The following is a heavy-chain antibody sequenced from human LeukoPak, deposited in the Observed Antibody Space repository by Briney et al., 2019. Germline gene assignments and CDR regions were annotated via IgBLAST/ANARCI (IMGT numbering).Heavy chain of an antibody. J-gene: IGHJ4*02. Sequence: KPSGTLSLTCTVSGGSISGHYWNWIRQPPGKGLEWIGYIYYSGSTSYNPSLKSRVTISVDTSKNQFSLKLTSVTAADTAVYYCARLAPYPGVWASDYWGQGTLVTVSS. D-gene: IGHD1-26*01. CDR1: GGSISGHY. CDR2: IYYSGST. V-gene: IGHV4-59*08. CDR3: ARLAPYPGVWASDY.